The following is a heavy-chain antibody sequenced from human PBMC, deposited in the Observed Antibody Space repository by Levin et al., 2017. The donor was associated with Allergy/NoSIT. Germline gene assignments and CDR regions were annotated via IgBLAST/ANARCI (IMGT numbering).Heavy chain of an antibody. J-gene: IGHJ4*02. V-gene: IGHV4-59*08. CDR3: ARRGGFPRGGFDY. CDR1: GGSISSYY. CDR2: VYYSGST. D-gene: IGHD3-16*01. Sequence: SQTPSLTCTVSGGSISSYYWSWIRQPPGKGLEWIGYVYYSGSTNYNPSLKSRVTISVDTSKNQFSLKLNSVTAADTAVYYCARRGGFPRGGFDYWGQGTLVTVSS.